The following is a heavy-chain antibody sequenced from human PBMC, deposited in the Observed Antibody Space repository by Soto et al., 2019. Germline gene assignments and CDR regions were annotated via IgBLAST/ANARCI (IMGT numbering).Heavy chain of an antibody. CDR1: GSSFSGYF. CDR2: VTHSGST. D-gene: IGHD2-21*02. Sequence: PSETLSLTCAVSGSSFSGYFWSWIRQPPGKGLEWIGEVTHSGSTNYSPSLKSRVTMSLDKSKTQFSLNLTSVTAADTAVYYWARGEFLTLEGDPIWAQGSMVTVSS. V-gene: IGHV4-34*01. J-gene: IGHJ4*02. CDR3: ARGEFLTLEGDPI.